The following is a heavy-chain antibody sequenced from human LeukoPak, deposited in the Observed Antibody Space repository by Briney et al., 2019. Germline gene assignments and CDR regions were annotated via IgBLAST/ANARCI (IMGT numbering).Heavy chain of an antibody. D-gene: IGHD6-13*01. V-gene: IGHV4-34*01. J-gene: IGHJ4*02. Sequence: SETLSLTCAVYGGSFSGYYWSWIRQPPGKGLEWIGEINHSGSTNYNPSLKSRVTISVDTSKNQFSLKLSSVTAADTAVYYCARGLCPWYSSSWFDYWGQGTLVAVSS. CDR1: GGSFSGYY. CDR3: ARGLCPWYSSSWFDY. CDR2: INHSGST.